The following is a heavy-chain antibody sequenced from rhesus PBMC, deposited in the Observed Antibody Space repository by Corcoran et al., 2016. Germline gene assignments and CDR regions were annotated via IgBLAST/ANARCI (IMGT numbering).Heavy chain of an antibody. D-gene: IGHD3-22*01. V-gene: IGHV4S12*01. Sequence: QVQLQETGPGVAKPSETLSRTCAVSGGTISSGYCYWSWIRQPPGQGLEWIGGICSNSESTNYNPSLKSRVTISKDTSKNQFSLKLSSVTATDTAVYYCARVGMRSDIDVWGPGVLVTVSS. J-gene: IGHJ5-1*01. CDR3: ARVGMRSDIDV. CDR1: GGTISSGYCY. CDR2: ICSNSEST.